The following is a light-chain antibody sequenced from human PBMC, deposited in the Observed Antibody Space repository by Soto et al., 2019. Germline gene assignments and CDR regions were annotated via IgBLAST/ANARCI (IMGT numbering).Light chain of an antibody. V-gene: IGKV1-5*03. CDR3: QQYNSYSWT. CDR2: KAS. J-gene: IGKJ1*01. CDR1: QSISSW. Sequence: DIQMPQSPSTLSASVGDRVTITCRASQSISSWLAWYQQKPGKAPKLLIYKASSLESGVPSRFSGRGSGTEFTLTISSLQPDDFATYYCQQYNSYSWTFGQGTKVEIK.